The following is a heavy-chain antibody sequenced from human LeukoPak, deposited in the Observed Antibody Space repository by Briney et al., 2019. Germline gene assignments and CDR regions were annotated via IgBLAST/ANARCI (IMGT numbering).Heavy chain of an antibody. D-gene: IGHD3-9*01. CDR3: ARDPPMYYDILTGYPADY. Sequence: GGSLRLSCAASGFTFSSYSMNWVRQAPGKGLEWVSSISSSSYIYYADSVKGRFTISRDNAKNSLYLQMNSLRAEDTAVYYCARDPPMYYDILTGYPADYWGQGTLVTVSA. CDR2: ISSSSYI. V-gene: IGHV3-21*01. J-gene: IGHJ4*02. CDR1: GFTFSSYS.